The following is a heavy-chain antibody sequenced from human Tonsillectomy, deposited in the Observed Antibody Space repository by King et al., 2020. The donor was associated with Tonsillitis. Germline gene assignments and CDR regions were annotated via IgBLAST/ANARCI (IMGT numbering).Heavy chain of an antibody. CDR1: EYSFTSYW. J-gene: IGHJ6*02. CDR3: ARPPQTFGYCGGGSCYSSVGLAV. D-gene: IGHD2-15*01. Sequence: VQLVESGAEVKKPGESLKISCKGSEYSFTSYWIGWVRQMPGKGLEWMGIIYPGDSDTRYSPSFQGQVTISADKSISTAYLQWSSLEASDTAMYYCARPPQTFGYCGGGSCYSSVGLAVWGQGTTVTVSS. CDR2: IYPGDSDT. V-gene: IGHV5-51*01.